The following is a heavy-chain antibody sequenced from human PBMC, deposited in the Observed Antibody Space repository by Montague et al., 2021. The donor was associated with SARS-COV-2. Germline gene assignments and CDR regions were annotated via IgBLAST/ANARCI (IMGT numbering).Heavy chain of an antibody. D-gene: IGHD3-10*01. CDR1: GFSFRRYA. V-gene: IGHV3-23*01. CDR3: AKGVDASGSYRSTLGY. J-gene: IGHJ4*02. CDR2: ISYTSGST. Sequence: SLSLSCAASGFSFRRYAMNWVRQAPGKGLEWVSGISYTSGSTYYADSVKGRFTISRDNSKNTVYLQMNSLRAEDTAVYYCAKGVDASGSYRSTLGYWGQGTLVTVSS.